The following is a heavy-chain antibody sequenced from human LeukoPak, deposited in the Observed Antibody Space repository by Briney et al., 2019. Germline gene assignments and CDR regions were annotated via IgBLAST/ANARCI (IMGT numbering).Heavy chain of an antibody. CDR1: GGSISSSSYY. CDR2: IYYSGST. V-gene: IGHV4-39*01. J-gene: IGHJ3*02. Sequence: SETLSLTCTVSGGSISSSSYYWGWIRQPPGEGLEWIGSIYYSGSTYYNPSLKSRVTISVDTSKNQFSLKLSSVTAADTAVYYCARLDYGGNSRDAFDIWGQGTMVTVSS. CDR3: ARLDYGGNSRDAFDI. D-gene: IGHD4-23*01.